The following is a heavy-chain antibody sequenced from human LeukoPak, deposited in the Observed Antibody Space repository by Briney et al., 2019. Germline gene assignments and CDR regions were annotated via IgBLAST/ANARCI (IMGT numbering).Heavy chain of an antibody. Sequence: GGSLRLSCAASGFTISSYGMNWVRQAPGKGLKWVSGISGHAGAGNTYYADSVKGRFTISRDNSKNTLYLQMNSLRAEDTAVYYCAKHIGGGTISGRDWLLISFFDYWGQGTLVTVSS. V-gene: IGHV3-23*01. D-gene: IGHD3-9*01. CDR3: AKHIGGGTISGRDWLLISFFDY. J-gene: IGHJ4*02. CDR1: GFTISSYG. CDR2: ISGHAGAGNT.